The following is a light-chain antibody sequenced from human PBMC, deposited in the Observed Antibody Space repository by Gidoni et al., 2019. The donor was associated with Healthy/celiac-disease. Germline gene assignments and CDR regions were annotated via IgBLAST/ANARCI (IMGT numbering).Light chain of an antibody. CDR3: QQRSNWPSMYT. CDR2: DAS. V-gene: IGKV3-11*01. Sequence: EIVFTQSPATLSLSPGERATLSCRASQSVSSYLAWYQQKPGQAPRLLIYDASNRATGIPARFSGSGSGTDFTLTISSLEPEDFEVYYCQQRSNWPSMYTFGQGTKLEIK. CDR1: QSVSSY. J-gene: IGKJ2*01.